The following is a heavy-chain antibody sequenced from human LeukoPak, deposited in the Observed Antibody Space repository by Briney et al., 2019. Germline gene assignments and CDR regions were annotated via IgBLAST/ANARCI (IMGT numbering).Heavy chain of an antibody. J-gene: IGHJ3*02. CDR1: GYTFSSYA. CDR3: VREYSSSWYRGAFDI. Sequence: ASVKVSCKASGYTFSSYAMHWVRQAPGQGLEWMGWINAGNGNTKYPQKFQGRATITRDTSANTAYMELSSLRSEDTAVYYCVREYSSSWYRGAFDIWGQGTMVTVSS. V-gene: IGHV1-3*01. D-gene: IGHD6-13*01. CDR2: INAGNGNT.